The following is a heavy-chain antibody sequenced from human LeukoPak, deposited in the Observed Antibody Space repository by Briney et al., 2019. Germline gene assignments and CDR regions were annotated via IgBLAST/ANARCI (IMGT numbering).Heavy chain of an antibody. J-gene: IGHJ4*02. D-gene: IGHD3-3*01. CDR3: TSTPLLSRGFLEWPYEAGFDY. CDR2: IKSKTDGGTT. V-gene: IGHV3-15*01. CDR1: GFTFSNAW. Sequence: GGSLRLSCAASGFTFSNAWMSWVRQAPGKGLEWVGRIKSKTDGGTTDYAAPVKGRFTISRDDSKNTLYLQMNSLKTEDTAVYYCTSTPLLSRGFLEWPYEAGFDYWGQGTLVTVSS.